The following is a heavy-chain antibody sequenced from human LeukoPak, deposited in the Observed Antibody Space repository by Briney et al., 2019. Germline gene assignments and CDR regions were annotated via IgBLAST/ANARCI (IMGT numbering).Heavy chain of an antibody. CDR3: ARDTTVASGMQY. CDR1: GGSISTFS. Sequence: SETLSLTCTVSGGSISTFSWSWIRQFPGKGLEWIGSIYLKSTNYNPSLKSRVAISVDTSKNQFSLRLDSVTTADTAVYYCARDTTVASGMQYWGQGTLVTVSS. D-gene: IGHD6-19*01. J-gene: IGHJ4*02. V-gene: IGHV4-59*01. CDR2: IYLKST.